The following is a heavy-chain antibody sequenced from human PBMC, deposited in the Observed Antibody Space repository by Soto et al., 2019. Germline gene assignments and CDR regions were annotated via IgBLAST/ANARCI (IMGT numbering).Heavy chain of an antibody. J-gene: IGHJ4*02. CDR1: GFTFSSYA. D-gene: IGHD1-1*01. V-gene: IGHV3-23*01. CDR2: ISGSGGTT. Sequence: PGGSLRLSCVASGFTFSSYALNWVRQAPGRGLEWVSAISGSGGTTYYADSVKGRFTISRDNSKNTLYLQMNSLRAEDTAVYYCAKRVPNWNPGYWGQGTLVTVSS. CDR3: AKRVPNWNPGY.